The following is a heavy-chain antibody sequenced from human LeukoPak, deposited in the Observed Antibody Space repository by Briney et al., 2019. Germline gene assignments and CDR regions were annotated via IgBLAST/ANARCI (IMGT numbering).Heavy chain of an antibody. D-gene: IGHD2-2*01. Sequence: GGSLRLSCVASGFTFNKYAVSWVRQAPGKGLEWVSSISDSGGKTYYADSVKGRFTISRDNSKNTFYLQMNSLRADDTAVYYCAKTFGTIDPFEYWGQGTLVTVSS. CDR2: ISDSGGKT. V-gene: IGHV3-23*01. CDR1: GFTFNKYA. CDR3: AKTFGTIDPFEY. J-gene: IGHJ4*02.